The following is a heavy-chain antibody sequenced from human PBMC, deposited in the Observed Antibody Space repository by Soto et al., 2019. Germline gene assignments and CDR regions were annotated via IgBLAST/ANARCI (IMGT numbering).Heavy chain of an antibody. J-gene: IGHJ4*02. CDR2: IWNDGTKK. CDR1: GFTFSTYA. Sequence: QVQLVESGGGVVQPGRSLRLSCAASGFTFSTYAMQWVRQAPGKGLEWVSLIWNDGTKKYYADSVKGRFTISRDDAKNTIYLDLISRRVEDTAVYYCAKGPAQTRNDDVCPLDYWGQGTLVTVSS. V-gene: IGHV3-33*06. CDR3: AKGPAQTRNDDVCPLDY. D-gene: IGHD1-1*01.